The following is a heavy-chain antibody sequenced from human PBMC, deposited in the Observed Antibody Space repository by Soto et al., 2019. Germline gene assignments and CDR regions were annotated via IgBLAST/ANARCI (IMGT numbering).Heavy chain of an antibody. J-gene: IGHJ6*03. D-gene: IGHD2-15*01. CDR3: ATGYCSGGSCYFPNYYYYMDV. Sequence: GGSLRLSCAASGFTFSSYWMHWVRQAPGKGLVWVSRINSDGSSTSYADSVKGRFTISRDNAKNTLYLQMNSLRAEDTAVYYCATGYCSGGSCYFPNYYYYMDVWGKGTTVTVSS. V-gene: IGHV3-74*01. CDR2: INSDGSST. CDR1: GFTFSSYW.